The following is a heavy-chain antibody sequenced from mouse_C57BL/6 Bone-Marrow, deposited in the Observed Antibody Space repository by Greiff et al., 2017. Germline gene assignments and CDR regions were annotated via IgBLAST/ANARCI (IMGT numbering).Heavy chain of an antibody. CDR3: TRELRGSGNYRAMDY. CDR1: GYTFTDYE. D-gene: IGHD2-1*01. CDR2: IDPETGGT. J-gene: IGHJ4*01. Sequence: VQLQQSGAELVRPGASVTLSCKASGYTFTDYEMHWVKQTPVHGLEWIGAIDPETGGTAYNQKFKGKAILTADKSSRTAYMELRSLTSEDSAVYYCTRELRGSGNYRAMDYWGQGTSVTVSS. V-gene: IGHV1-15*01.